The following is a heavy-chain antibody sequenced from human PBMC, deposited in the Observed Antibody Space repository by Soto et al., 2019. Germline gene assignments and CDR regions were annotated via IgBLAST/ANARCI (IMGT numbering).Heavy chain of an antibody. CDR2: INVGSGDT. CDR1: GYTFTGYY. J-gene: IGHJ6*03. CDR3: AAVYGDSLNYMDV. D-gene: IGHD4-17*01. Sequence: SVKVSCKASGYTFTGYYMHWVRQARGQGLEWIGWINVGSGDTNYAQKFQERVTITRDMSTSTAYMELSSLRSEDTAVYYCAAVYGDSLNYMDVWGKGTTVTVSS. V-gene: IGHV1-58*02.